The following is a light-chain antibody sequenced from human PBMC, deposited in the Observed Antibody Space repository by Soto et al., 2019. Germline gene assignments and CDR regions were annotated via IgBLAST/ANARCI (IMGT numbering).Light chain of an antibody. CDR1: QDINNF. J-gene: IGKJ1*01. CDR2: DAS. Sequence: DIQMTQSPSSLSASVGDSVTISCQASQDINNFLNWYQQKPGKPPHLIIYDASTLEKGVPSRFSGAGSGADCSFTISNLQPEDSATYYCQQYEDLPLTFGQGTKVDIK. CDR3: QQYEDLPLT. V-gene: IGKV1-33*01.